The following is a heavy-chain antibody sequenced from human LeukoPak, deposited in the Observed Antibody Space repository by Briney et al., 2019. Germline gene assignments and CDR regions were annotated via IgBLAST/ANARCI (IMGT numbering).Heavy chain of an antibody. Sequence: ASVKVSCQASGGTFSSYAISWVRQAPGQGLEWMGRIIPIFGTANYAQKLQGRVTITTDESASTAYMELSSLRSEDTAVYYCARDPFMVRGVITTAYFDYWGQGTLVTVSS. V-gene: IGHV1-69*05. CDR3: ARDPFMVRGVITTAYFDY. J-gene: IGHJ4*02. D-gene: IGHD3-10*01. CDR1: GGTFSSYA. CDR2: IIPIFGTA.